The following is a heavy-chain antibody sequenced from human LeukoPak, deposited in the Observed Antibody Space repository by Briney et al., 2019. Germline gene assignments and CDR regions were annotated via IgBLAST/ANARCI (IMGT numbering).Heavy chain of an antibody. CDR3: AKSSGWFGGHFDY. V-gene: IGHV3-30*18. CDR1: GFTFSSYG. CDR2: ISYDGSNK. Sequence: PGGSLRLSCAASGFTFSSYGMHWVRQAPGKGLEWVAVISYDGSNKYYADSVKGRFTISRDNSKNTLYLQMNSLRAEDTAVHYCAKSSGWFGGHFDYWGQGTLVTVSS. J-gene: IGHJ4*02. D-gene: IGHD3-10*01.